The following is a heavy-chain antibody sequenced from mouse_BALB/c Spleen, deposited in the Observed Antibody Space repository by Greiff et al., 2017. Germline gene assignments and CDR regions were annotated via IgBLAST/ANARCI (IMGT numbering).Heavy chain of an antibody. V-gene: IGHV3-2*02. J-gene: IGHJ1*01. CDR3: ARGSSSYWYFDV. CDR1: GYSITSDYA. D-gene: IGHD1-1*01. CDR2: ISYSGST. Sequence: EVKLEESGPGLVKPSQSLSLTCTVTGYSITSDYAWNWIRQFPGNKLEWMGYISYSGSTSYNPSLKSRISITRDTSKNPFFLQLNSVTTEDTATYYWARGSSSYWYFDVWGAGTTVTVSS.